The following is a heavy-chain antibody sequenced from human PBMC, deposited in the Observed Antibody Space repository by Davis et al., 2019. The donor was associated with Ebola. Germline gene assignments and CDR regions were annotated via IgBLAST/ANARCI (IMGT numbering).Heavy chain of an antibody. CDR1: GGSISSYY. J-gene: IGHJ6*02. CDR2: IYYSGST. D-gene: IGHD4-17*01. V-gene: IGHV4-59*01. Sequence: PSETLSLTCTVSGGSISSYYWSWIRQPPGKGLEWIGYIYYSGSTNYNPSLKSRVTISVDTSKNQFSLKLSSVTAADTAVYYCARGYGSYYYYGMDVWGQGTTVTVSS. CDR3: ARGYGSYYYYGMDV.